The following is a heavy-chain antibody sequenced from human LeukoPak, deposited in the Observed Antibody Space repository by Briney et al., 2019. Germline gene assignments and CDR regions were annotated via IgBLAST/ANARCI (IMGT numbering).Heavy chain of an antibody. J-gene: IGHJ4*02. D-gene: IGHD2-15*01. V-gene: IGHV3-23*01. CDR2: ISGSGDST. Sequence: GGSPRLSCAASGFTFSGYAMSWVRQAPGKGLEWVSAISGSGDSTYYADSVKGRFTISRDNSKNTLYLQMNSLRAEDTAVYYCAKDTPSRYCSGGSCYSGWGQGTLVTVST. CDR1: GFTFSGYA. CDR3: AKDTPSRYCSGGSCYSG.